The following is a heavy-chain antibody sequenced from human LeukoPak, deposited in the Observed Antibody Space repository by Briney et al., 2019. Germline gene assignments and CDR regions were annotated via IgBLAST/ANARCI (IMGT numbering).Heavy chain of an antibody. Sequence: ASVKVSCKASGYTLTDYFMDWVRQAPGQGLEWMGWINPNSRGTKNAQKFQGRVTMTRDTSISTAYMELSSLRSDDRAIYYCARASIDGSGRHYFDYWGQGTLVTVSS. CDR2: INPNSRGT. CDR3: ARASIDGSGRHYFDY. D-gene: IGHD3-10*01. J-gene: IGHJ4*02. V-gene: IGHV1-2*02. CDR1: GYTLTDYF.